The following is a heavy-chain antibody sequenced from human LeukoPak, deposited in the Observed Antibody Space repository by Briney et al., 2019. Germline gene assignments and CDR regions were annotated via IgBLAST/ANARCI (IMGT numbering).Heavy chain of an antibody. D-gene: IGHD3-9*01. CDR1: GYIFTGYY. Sequence: ASVKVSCKASGYIFTGYYMHWVRQAPGQGLEWMGWINPNSGDTNYAQKFQGRVTMTRDTSISTAYMELSRLRSDDTAVFYCARVDILTGYYFFDSWGQGTLVTVSS. J-gene: IGHJ4*02. CDR2: INPNSGDT. V-gene: IGHV1-2*02. CDR3: ARVDILTGYYFFDS.